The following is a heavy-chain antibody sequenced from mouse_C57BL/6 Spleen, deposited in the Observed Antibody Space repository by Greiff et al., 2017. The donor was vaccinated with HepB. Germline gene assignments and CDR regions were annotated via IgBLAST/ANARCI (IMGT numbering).Heavy chain of an antibody. CDR2: INPSSGYT. CDR3: ARTYDGYYLYFDY. Sequence: VQLQQSGAELARPGASVKMSCKASGYTFPSYTMHWVKQRPGQGLEWIGYINPSSGYTKYNQKFKDKATLTADKSYSTAYMQLSSLTSEDSAVYYCARTYDGYYLYFDYWGQGTTLTVSS. D-gene: IGHD2-3*01. CDR1: GYTFPSYT. J-gene: IGHJ2*01. V-gene: IGHV1-4*01.